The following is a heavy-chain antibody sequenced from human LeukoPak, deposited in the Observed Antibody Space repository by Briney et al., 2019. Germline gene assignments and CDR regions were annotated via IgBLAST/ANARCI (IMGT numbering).Heavy chain of an antibody. J-gene: IGHJ4*02. CDR2: SSYSGTT. D-gene: IGHD4-17*01. CDR3: ARTTTTFDD. Sequence: SETLSLTCTVSGGSINSYYWSWIRQPPGKGLEWIGYSSYSGTTNYSPSLNSRVTISLDTSKNQFSLKLTSVTAADTAVYYCARTTTTFDDWGQGTLVTVSS. V-gene: IGHV4-59*01. CDR1: GGSINSYY.